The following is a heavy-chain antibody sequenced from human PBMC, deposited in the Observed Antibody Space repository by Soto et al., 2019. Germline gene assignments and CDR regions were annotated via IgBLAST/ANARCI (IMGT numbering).Heavy chain of an antibody. V-gene: IGHV1-18*01. CDR1: GYNFISYG. Sequence: QVQLVQSGAEVKKPGASVMLSCKASGYNFISYGITWVRQAPGQGLEWMGWISGYNGNTKYAQNLQGRVTMTTDTSTSTAYMELRSLRSDDTVVYYCARYWRGLTTVGDYWGQGTLVTVSS. D-gene: IGHD4-17*01. J-gene: IGHJ4*02. CDR2: ISGYNGNT. CDR3: ARYWRGLTTVGDY.